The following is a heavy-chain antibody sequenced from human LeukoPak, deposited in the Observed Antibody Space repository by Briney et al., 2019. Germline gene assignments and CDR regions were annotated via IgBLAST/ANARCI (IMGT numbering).Heavy chain of an antibody. J-gene: IGHJ4*02. CDR1: GFTFSSYS. V-gene: IGHV3-21*01. CDR3: AREVGVEMATIGTENDY. D-gene: IGHD5-24*01. CDR2: ISSSSSYI. Sequence: GGSLRLSCAASGFTFSSYSMNWVRQSPGKGLEGVSSISSSSSYIYYADSVKGRFTISRDNAKNSLYLQMNSLRAEDTAVYYCAREVGVEMATIGTENDYWGQGTLVTVSS.